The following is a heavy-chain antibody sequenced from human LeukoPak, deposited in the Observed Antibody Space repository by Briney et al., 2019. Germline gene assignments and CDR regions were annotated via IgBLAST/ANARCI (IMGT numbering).Heavy chain of an antibody. D-gene: IGHD5-12*01. CDR1: GDSVSSNSAA. CDR3: TRRRYRGYEGYFDY. CDR2: TYYYRSKWYI. Sequence: SQTLSLTCAISGDSVSSNSAAWNWFRQSPSRGLEWLGRTYYYRSKWYIDYAPSVKSRITINPDTSQNQLSLQLNSATPEDTAVYYRTRRRYRGYEGYFDYWGRRTPVTVSS. V-gene: IGHV6-1*01. J-gene: IGHJ4*02.